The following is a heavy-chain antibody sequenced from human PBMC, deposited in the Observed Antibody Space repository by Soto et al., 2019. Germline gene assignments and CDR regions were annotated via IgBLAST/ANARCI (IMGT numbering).Heavy chain of an antibody. V-gene: IGHV1-69*12. J-gene: IGHJ6*02. CDR2: IIPIFGTA. D-gene: IGHD3-9*01. CDR3: ARDRLRYFDWLYYYYYGMDV. Sequence: QVQLVQSGAEVKKPGSSVKVSCKASGGTFSSYAISWVRQAPGQGLEWMGGIIPIFGTANYAQKFQGRVTITADESTSTAYMELSSLRSDDTAVYYCARDRLRYFDWLYYYYYGMDVWGQGTTVTVSS. CDR1: GGTFSSYA.